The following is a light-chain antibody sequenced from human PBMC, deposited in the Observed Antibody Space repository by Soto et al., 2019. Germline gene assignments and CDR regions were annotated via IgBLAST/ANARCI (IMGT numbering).Light chain of an antibody. CDR2: GAS. Sequence: EIVLTQSPATLSLSPGERATLSCRASRSISTYLACYQQNPGQAPRLLIHGASSRATGIPDRFSGNGSVTDFTLTISRLEPEDFAVYYCQQYSYSLPCTFGQGTKVDI. CDR1: RSISTY. CDR3: QQYSYSLPCT. J-gene: IGKJ2*02. V-gene: IGKV3-20*01.